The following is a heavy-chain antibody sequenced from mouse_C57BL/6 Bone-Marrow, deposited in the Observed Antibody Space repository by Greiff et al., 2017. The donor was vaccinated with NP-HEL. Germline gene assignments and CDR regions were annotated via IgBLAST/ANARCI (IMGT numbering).Heavy chain of an antibody. J-gene: IGHJ4*01. CDR1: GFSFNTYA. CDR3: VRHDITTVVASYYYAMDY. Sequence: EVNVVESGGGLVQPQGSLKLSCAASGFSFNTYAMNWVRQAPGKGLEWVARIRSKSNNYATYYADSVKDRFTISRDDSESMLYLQMNNLKTEDTAMYYCVRHDITTVVASYYYAMDYWGQGTSVTVSS. D-gene: IGHD1-1*01. V-gene: IGHV10-1*01. CDR2: IRSKSNNYAT.